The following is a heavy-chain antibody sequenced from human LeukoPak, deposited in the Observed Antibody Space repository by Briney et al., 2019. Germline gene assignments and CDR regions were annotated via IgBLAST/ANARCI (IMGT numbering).Heavy chain of an antibody. J-gene: IGHJ4*02. CDR2: ISGGGGST. V-gene: IGHV3-23*01. CDR1: GFTFSSYA. CDR3: AKGGKWDVTPFDY. D-gene: IGHD1-26*01. Sequence: PGGSLRLSCAASGFTFSSYAMSWVRQVPGKGLEWVSTISGGGGSTYYADSVKGRFTISRDNSKNTLYLQVNSLRAEDTAVYYCAKGGKWDVTPFDYWGQGTLVTVSS.